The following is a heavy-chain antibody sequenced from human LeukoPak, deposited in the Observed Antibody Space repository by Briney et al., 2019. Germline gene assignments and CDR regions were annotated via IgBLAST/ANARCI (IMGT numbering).Heavy chain of an antibody. CDR1: GFTFSSYW. D-gene: IGHD1-26*01. Sequence: GGSLRLSCAASGFTFSSYWMSWVRQAPGKGLEWVANIKQDGSEKYYVDSVKGRFTISRDNAKNSLYLQMNSLRAEDAAVYYCAKGWELVGATLLFDYWGQGTLVTVSS. V-gene: IGHV3-7*03. J-gene: IGHJ4*02. CDR2: IKQDGSEK. CDR3: AKGWELVGATLLFDY.